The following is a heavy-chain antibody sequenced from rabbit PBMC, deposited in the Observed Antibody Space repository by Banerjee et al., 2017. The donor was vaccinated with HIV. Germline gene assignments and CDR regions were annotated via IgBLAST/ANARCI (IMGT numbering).Heavy chain of an antibody. CDR3: ARDLAGVIGWNFNL. CDR2: IRNSSAI. Sequence: QSLEESGGDLVKPGASLTLTCKASGFDFSSNAMCWVRQAPGKGLELIACIRNSSAIGYATWAKGRFTISKTSSTTVTLHMTSLTAADTATYFCARDLAGVIGWNFNLWGPGTLVTVS. J-gene: IGHJ4*01. D-gene: IGHD4-1*01. V-gene: IGHV1S40*01. CDR1: GFDFSSNA.